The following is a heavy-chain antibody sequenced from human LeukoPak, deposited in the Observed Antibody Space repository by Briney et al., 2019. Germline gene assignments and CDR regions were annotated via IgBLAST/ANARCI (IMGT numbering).Heavy chain of an antibody. Sequence: PGGSLRLSCAASGLTFSGSAMHWVRQASGKGLEWVGRIRSKADNYATAYAASVKGRFTISRDDSKNTAFLQMNSLKTEDTAVYYCTRQGDLFSSSHDFDYWGQGTLVTVSS. J-gene: IGHJ4*02. CDR1: GLTFSGSA. V-gene: IGHV3-73*01. D-gene: IGHD6-6*01. CDR2: IRSKADNYAT. CDR3: TRQGDLFSSSHDFDY.